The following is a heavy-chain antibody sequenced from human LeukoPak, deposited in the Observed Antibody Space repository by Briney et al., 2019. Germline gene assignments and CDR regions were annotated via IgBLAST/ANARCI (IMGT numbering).Heavy chain of an antibody. D-gene: IGHD6-13*01. V-gene: IGHV1-8*01. J-gene: IGHJ6*03. CDR2: MNPNSGNT. Sequence: ASVKVSCKASGYTFTSYDINWVRQATGQGLEWMGWMNPNSGNTGYAQKFQGRVTMTRNTSISTAYMELSSLRSEDTAVYYCARGRESSSGLGYYYYYRDVGAKGPRSPSP. CDR3: ARGRESSSGLGYYYYYRDV. CDR1: GYTFTSYD.